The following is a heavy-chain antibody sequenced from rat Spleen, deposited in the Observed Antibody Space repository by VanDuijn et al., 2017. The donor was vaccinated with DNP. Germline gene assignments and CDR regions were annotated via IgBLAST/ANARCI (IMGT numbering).Heavy chain of an antibody. D-gene: IGHD1-11*01. V-gene: IGHV5S10*01. Sequence: EVQLVESGGGLVQPGRSVKLSCAASGFTFSDYSMAWVRQAPKEGLEWVATIVYDGSSTFYGDSVTGRFTISRDKEKSTLYLQMDSLRSEDTATYYCTTFEGTNAWGQGTSVTVSS. CDR3: TTFEGTNA. J-gene: IGHJ4*01. CDR1: GFTFSDYS. CDR2: IVYDGSST.